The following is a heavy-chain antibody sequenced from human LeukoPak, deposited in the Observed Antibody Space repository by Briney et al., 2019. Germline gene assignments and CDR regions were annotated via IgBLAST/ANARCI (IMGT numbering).Heavy chain of an antibody. D-gene: IGHD1-26*01. J-gene: IGHJ6*03. CDR2: IYYSGST. V-gene: IGHV4-59*01. Sequence: PSETLSLTCTVSGGSIGGYYWSWIRQPPGKGLEWIGYIYYSGSTNYNPSLKSRVTISVDTSKNQFSLNLSSVTAADTALYYCARDRPSGSYYMDVWGKGTTVTVSS. CDR3: ARDRPSGSYYMDV. CDR1: GGSIGGYY.